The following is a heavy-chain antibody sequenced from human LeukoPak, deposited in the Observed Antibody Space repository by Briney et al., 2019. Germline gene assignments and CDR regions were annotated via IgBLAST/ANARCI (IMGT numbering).Heavy chain of an antibody. Sequence: GGSLRLSCAAASGFTFGTYWMHWVRQAPGKGLVWVSGINSDGRTTSNADSVMGRFTISRDNAKKMLYLQMNSLRAEDTAVYYCTRGNHYGSDYWGQGTLVTVSS. CDR1: GFTFGTYW. CDR2: INSDGRTT. CDR3: TRGNHYGSDY. J-gene: IGHJ4*02. V-gene: IGHV3-74*01. D-gene: IGHD3-10*01.